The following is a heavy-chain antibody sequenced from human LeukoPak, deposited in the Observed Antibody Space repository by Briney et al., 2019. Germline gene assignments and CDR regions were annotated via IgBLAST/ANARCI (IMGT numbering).Heavy chain of an antibody. Sequence: SVKVSCKASGGTFRSNAISWVRQAPGQGLEWMAGITPIFGTANYAQKFQGRVTITAVESMSTAYMELSSLRSEDTAVYYCARGWLAETTVVTPYNYRGQGTLVTVSS. CDR2: ITPIFGTA. V-gene: IGHV1-69*13. CDR3: ARGWLAETTVVTPYNY. J-gene: IGHJ4*02. CDR1: GGTFRSNA. D-gene: IGHD4-23*01.